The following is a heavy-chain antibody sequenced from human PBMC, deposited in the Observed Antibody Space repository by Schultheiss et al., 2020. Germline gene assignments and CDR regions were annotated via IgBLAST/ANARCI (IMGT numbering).Heavy chain of an antibody. J-gene: IGHJ4*02. CDR3: AKGVGN. CDR2: IKQDGSEK. CDR1: GFNLGDYA. Sequence: GGSLRLSCTASGFNLGDYAMSWVRQAPGKGLEWVANIKQDGSEKYYVDSVKGRFTISRDNSKNTLYLQMNSLRAEDTAVYYCAKGVGNWGQGTLVTVSS. D-gene: IGHD2-15*01. V-gene: IGHV3-7*01.